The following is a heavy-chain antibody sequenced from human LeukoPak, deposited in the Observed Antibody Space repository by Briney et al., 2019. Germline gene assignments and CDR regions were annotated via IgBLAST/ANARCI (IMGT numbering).Heavy chain of an antibody. D-gene: IGHD3-22*01. CDR1: GGSITSSSYY. V-gene: IGHV4-39*01. CDR3: ARRHYDSSGYYRVGAFDI. CDR2: ISYSGST. J-gene: IGHJ3*02. Sequence: PSETLSLTCTVSGGSITSSSYYWGWIRQPPGKGLEWIGSISYSGSTYYNPSLKSRVTISVDTSKNQFSLKLSSVTAADTAVYYCARRHYDSSGYYRVGAFDIWGQGTMVTVSS.